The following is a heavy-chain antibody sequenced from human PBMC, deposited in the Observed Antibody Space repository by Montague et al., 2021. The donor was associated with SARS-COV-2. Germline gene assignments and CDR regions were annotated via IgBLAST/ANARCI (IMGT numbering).Heavy chain of an antibody. CDR1: GGSISSSNYY. Sequence: SETLSLTCTVSGGSISSSNYYWDWIRQPPGKGLEWIGSIYDSGSTYYXXXLKSRVTISVDTSKNHFSQKLSSVTAADTAVYYCARRGRKLLPVATTIGGFDIWGQGTMVTVSS. J-gene: IGHJ3*02. CDR3: ARRGRKLLPVATTIGGFDI. D-gene: IGHD5-12*01. V-gene: IGHV4-39*02. CDR2: IYDSGST.